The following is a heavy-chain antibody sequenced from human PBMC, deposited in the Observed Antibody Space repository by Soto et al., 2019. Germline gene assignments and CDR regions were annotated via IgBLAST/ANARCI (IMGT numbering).Heavy chain of an antibody. CDR3: ARGSAYSTPWSFDS. V-gene: IGHV1-18*01. D-gene: IGHD2-8*01. CDR2: ISGYNGNT. Sequence: QVQLLQSGAEVKKPGASVRVSCTASGYTFTRYGISWVRQAPGQGLEWMGWISGYNGNTKEAQKFQGRVIMTTDTAANTAPMELRSLTSDDTAVYFCARGSAYSTPWSFDSWGQGTLVTVSS. CDR1: GYTFTRYG. J-gene: IGHJ4*02.